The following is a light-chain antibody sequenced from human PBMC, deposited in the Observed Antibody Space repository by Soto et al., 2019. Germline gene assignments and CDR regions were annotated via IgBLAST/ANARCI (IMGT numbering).Light chain of an antibody. CDR3: QSYDISLSGFWV. Sequence: QAVVTQSPSVSGAPGQTVTISCTGSSSNFGAGYDVHWYQHLPGTAPKLLIYGNNNRPSGVPDRFSGSRSGTSASLAITGLQAEDEADYYCQSYDISLSGFWVFGGGTKVTVL. V-gene: IGLV1-40*01. J-gene: IGLJ3*02. CDR1: SSNFGAGYD. CDR2: GNN.